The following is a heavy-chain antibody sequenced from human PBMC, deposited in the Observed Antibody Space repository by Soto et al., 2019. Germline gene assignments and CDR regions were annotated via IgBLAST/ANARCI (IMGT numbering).Heavy chain of an antibody. J-gene: IGHJ4*02. Sequence: QVQLVESGGGVVPPGGSLRVSGVVSGFTFNSYNMHWVRQAPGEGLEWVAVISLDGANTFYADSVKGRFTISRDTSRDTLYLQMSRLRVEDTAVYYCARDGYNRGGFDYWGQGTLVSVSS. CDR1: GFTFNSYN. CDR3: ARDGYNRGGFDY. CDR2: ISLDGANT. D-gene: IGHD6-25*01. V-gene: IGHV3-30-3*01.